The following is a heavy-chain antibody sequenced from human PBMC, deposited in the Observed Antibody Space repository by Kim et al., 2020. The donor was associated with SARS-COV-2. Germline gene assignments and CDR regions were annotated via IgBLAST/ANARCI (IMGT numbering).Heavy chain of an antibody. Sequence: ASVKVSCKASGYTFTGYYMHWVRQAPGQGLEWMGWINPNSGGTNYAQKFQGRVTMTRDTSISTAYMELSRLRSDEKALYYCARRGLGGNYYTYSCYGMDVWGQGTTVTVSS. V-gene: IGHV1-2*02. CDR1: GYTFTGYY. J-gene: IGHJ6*02. CDR2: INPNSGGT. D-gene: IGHD1-26*01. CDR3: ARRGLGGNYYTYSCYGMDV.